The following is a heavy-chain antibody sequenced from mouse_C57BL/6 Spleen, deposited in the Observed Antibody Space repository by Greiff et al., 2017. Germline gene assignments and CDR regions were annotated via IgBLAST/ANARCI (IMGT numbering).Heavy chain of an antibody. D-gene: IGHD2-3*01. CDR1: GYTFTSYW. V-gene: IGHV1-55*01. Sequence: QVQLQQPGAELVKPGASVKMSCKASGYTFTSYWITWVKQRPGQGLEWIGDIYPGSGSTNYNEKFKSKATLTVDTSSSTAYMQLSSLTSEDSAVYYCARGRYDGNYGGGYYAMDYWGQGTSLTVSS. CDR3: ARGRYDGNYGGGYYAMDY. CDR2: IYPGSGST. J-gene: IGHJ4*01.